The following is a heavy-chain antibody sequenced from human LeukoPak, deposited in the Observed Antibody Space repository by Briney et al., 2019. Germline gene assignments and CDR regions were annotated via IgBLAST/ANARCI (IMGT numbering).Heavy chain of an antibody. J-gene: IGHJ4*02. D-gene: IGHD1-26*01. V-gene: IGHV3-7*01. CDR1: EFIFSNYW. CDR3: ASGNAVDY. Sequence: GESLRLSCAVSEFIFSNYWVTWVRQAPGKGLEWVANIKQDGVEKYYADSVKGRFTISRDTAKNSLYLQMNSLSVEDTALYYCASGNAVDYWGRGTLVTVSS. CDR2: IKQDGVEK.